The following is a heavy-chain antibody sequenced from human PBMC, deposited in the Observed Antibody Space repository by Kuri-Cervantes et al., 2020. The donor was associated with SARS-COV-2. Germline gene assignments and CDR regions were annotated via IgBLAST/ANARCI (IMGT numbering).Heavy chain of an antibody. CDR2: IYTSEST. D-gene: IGHD1-14*01. V-gene: IGHV4-38-2*02. Sequence: SATLSLTCTVSGYSISSGYYWGWIRQPPGKGLEWIERIYTSESTKYNPSLQSRVTMSVDTSKHQFSMKLSSVTAADTAVYYCARDHRGKNWNHRTFWYFDLWGRGTLVTVSS. J-gene: IGHJ2*01. CDR3: ARDHRGKNWNHRTFWYFDL. CDR1: GYSISSGYY.